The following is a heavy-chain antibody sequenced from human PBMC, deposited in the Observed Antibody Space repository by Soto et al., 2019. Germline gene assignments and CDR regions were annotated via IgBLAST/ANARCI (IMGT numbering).Heavy chain of an antibody. V-gene: IGHV4-34*01. D-gene: IGHD6-13*01. J-gene: IGHJ6*04. CDR3: ARGTRSIAAAGMGV. Sequence: SETLSLTCAVYGGSFSGYYLSWIRQPPGKGLEWIGEINHSGSTNYNPSLKSRVTISVDTSKNQFSLKLSSVTAADTAVYYCARGTRSIAAAGMGVWGKGTTVTVSS. CDR2: INHSGST. CDR1: GGSFSGYY.